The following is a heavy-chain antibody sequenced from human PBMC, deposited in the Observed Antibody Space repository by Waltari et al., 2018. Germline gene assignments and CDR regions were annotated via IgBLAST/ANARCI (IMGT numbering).Heavy chain of an antibody. CDR1: GYSISSGYY. Sequence: QVQLQESGPGLVKPSETLSLTCTVSGYSISSGYYWGWLRQPPGPGLEWIGSIYHSGSGYSNPSLKSRVTISVDTAKNQFSLKLSSVTAADTAVYYCARVDNYYYYYMDVWGKGATVTISS. V-gene: IGHV4-38-2*02. CDR2: IYHSGSG. D-gene: IGHD3-9*01. J-gene: IGHJ6*03. CDR3: ARVDNYYYYYMDV.